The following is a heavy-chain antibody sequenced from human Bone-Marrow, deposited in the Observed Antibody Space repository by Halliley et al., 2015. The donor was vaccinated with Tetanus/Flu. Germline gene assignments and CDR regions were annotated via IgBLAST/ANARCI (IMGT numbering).Heavy chain of an antibody. D-gene: IGHD3-22*01. J-gene: IGHJ3*01. CDR2: IRRDGRST. CDR3: ARAGYYYDSSGYSPGALDV. V-gene: IGHV3-74*01. Sequence: IRRDGRSTAHGDSVKGRFAISRDSAKDTLYLQMDSLRAEDTAVYFCARAGYYYDSSGYSPGALDVWGQGTMVTVSS.